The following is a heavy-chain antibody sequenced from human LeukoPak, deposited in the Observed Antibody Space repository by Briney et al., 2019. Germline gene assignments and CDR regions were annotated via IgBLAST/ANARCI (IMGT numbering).Heavy chain of an antibody. CDR1: GVSFRGYY. CDR2: INHSGCT. D-gene: IGHD3-9*01. J-gene: IGHJ4*02. Sequence: PSETLSLTCAVYGVSFRGYYWSGLRQPPGKGLEWVGEINHSGCTNYNPSLKSRATISVDTSKNQFSLKLSSVTAADTAVYYCASGSQRYFDNWGQGTLVTVSS. V-gene: IGHV4-34*01. CDR3: ASGSQRYFDN.